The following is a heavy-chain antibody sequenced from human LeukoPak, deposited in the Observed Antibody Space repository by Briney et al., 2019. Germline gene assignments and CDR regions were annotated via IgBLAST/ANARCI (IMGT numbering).Heavy chain of an antibody. CDR1: GYTFTGYY. J-gene: IGHJ5*02. V-gene: IGHV1-2*06. CDR3: ARRQNYYDSSAVGYWFDP. CDR2: INPNRGGT. Sequence: ASVKVSCKASGYTFTGYYMHWVRQAPGQGLEWMGRINPNRGGTNYAQKFQGRVTMTRDTSISTAYMELSRLRSDDTAVYYCARRQNYYDSSAVGYWFDPWGQGTLVTVSS. D-gene: IGHD3-22*01.